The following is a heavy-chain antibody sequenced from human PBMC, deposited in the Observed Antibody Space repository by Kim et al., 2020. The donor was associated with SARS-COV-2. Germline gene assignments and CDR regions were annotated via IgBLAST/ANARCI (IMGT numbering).Heavy chain of an antibody. CDR2: ISGSGGST. CDR1: GFTFSSYA. J-gene: IGHJ5*02. D-gene: IGHD3-10*01. CDR3: ATKSKALWFGELYFGP. V-gene: IGHV3-23*01. Sequence: GGSLRLSCAASGFTFSSYAMSWVRQAPGKGLEWVSAISGSGGSTYYADSVKGRFTISRDNSKNTLYLQMNSLRAEDTAVYYCATKSKALWFGELYFGPWGQGTLVTVSS.